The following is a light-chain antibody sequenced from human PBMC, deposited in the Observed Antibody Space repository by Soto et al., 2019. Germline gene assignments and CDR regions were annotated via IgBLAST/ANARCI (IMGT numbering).Light chain of an antibody. CDR3: ATWDGSLNNFV. CDR2: SNN. Sequence: QSVLSQPPSASGTPGQRVTISCSASNSNIGDNSVNWYLQLPGTAPKLLMYSNNQRPSGVPDRFSGSKSGTSASLAISGLQSEDEADYYCATWDGSLNNFVFGTGTKLTVL. V-gene: IGLV1-44*01. J-gene: IGLJ1*01. CDR1: NSNIGDNS.